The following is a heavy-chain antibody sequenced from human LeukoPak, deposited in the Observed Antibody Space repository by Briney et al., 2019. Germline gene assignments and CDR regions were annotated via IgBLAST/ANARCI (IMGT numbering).Heavy chain of an antibody. CDR3: ARGGVFSGGHPGYFDY. V-gene: IGHV6-1*01. CDR2: TYYRSKWYN. J-gene: IGHJ4*02. D-gene: IGHD2-15*01. Sequence: SQTLSLTCVISGDSVSTDSAAWNWIRQSPSRGLEWLGRTYYRSKWYNDYAVSVKSRITINPDTSKNQFSLHLSSVTPEDTAVYYCARGGVFSGGHPGYFDYWGQGTLVTVSS. CDR1: GDSVSTDSAA.